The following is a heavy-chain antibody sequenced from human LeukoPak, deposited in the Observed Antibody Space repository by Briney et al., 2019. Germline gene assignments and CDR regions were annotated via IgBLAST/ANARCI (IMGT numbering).Heavy chain of an antibody. J-gene: IGHJ3*02. D-gene: IGHD2-15*01. CDR1: GSTFSAYS. CDR3: ARDQGVYCSGGSCTTFDI. V-gene: IGHV3-21*01. Sequence: GGSLRLSCAASGSTFSAYSLNWVRQTPGKGLEWVSSISGSSSYIYYADSVKGRFTISRNNARNSLYLQMNSLSAEDTAVYYCARDQGVYCSGGSCTTFDIWGQGTMVTVSS. CDR2: ISGSSSYI.